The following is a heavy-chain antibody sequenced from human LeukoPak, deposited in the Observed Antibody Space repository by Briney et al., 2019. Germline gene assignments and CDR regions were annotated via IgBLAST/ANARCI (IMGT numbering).Heavy chain of an antibody. CDR2: INGDETSR. V-gene: IGHV3-74*01. CDR3: ARDRAERNWTYHTLFDY. CDR1: GFTFRDYW. Sequence: GGSLRLSCTASGFTFRDYWMHWIRQTPREGLVWVSRINGDETSRAYADSVEGRFTISRDNAKNTLYLQIDSLRAEDSAIYYCARDRAERNWTYHTLFDYWGQGTPVTVSS. J-gene: IGHJ4*02. D-gene: IGHD1-7*01.